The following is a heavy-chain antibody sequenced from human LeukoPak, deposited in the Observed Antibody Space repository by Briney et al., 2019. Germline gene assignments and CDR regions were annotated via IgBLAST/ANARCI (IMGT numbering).Heavy chain of an antibody. Sequence: GASVKVSCKASGFTFTGYYIHWVRQAPGQGLEWMGWINPNSGGTNYAQKFQGRVTMTRDTSISTAYMELSRLRSDDTAVYYCARAYCSSTSCYGASFDYWGQGTLVTVSS. J-gene: IGHJ4*02. CDR1: GFTFTGYY. CDR2: INPNSGGT. D-gene: IGHD2-2*01. V-gene: IGHV1-2*02. CDR3: ARAYCSSTSCYGASFDY.